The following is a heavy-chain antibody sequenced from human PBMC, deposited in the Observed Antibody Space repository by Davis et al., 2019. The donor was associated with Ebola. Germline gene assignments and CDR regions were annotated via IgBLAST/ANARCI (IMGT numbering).Heavy chain of an antibody. CDR1: GFTFSSYW. CDR3: ARDGWSGAVFSPSDFDY. Sequence: PGGSLRLSCAASGFTFSSYWMSWVRQAPGKGLEWVANIKQDGSEKYYVDSVKGRFTISRDNAKNSLYLQMNSLRAEDTAVYYCARDGWSGAVFSPSDFDYWGQGTLVTVSS. V-gene: IGHV3-7*01. D-gene: IGHD6-19*01. J-gene: IGHJ4*02. CDR2: IKQDGSEK.